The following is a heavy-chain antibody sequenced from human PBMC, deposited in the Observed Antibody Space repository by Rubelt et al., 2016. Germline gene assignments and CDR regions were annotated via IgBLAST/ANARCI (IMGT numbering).Heavy chain of an antibody. D-gene: IGHD1-26*01. CDR2: SSAYNGNT. Sequence: VQLVQSGAEVKKPGASVKVPCKASGYTFTTFGINWVRQAPGKGLEGMGWSSAYNGNTNHAQKLTGRVTMTTDTSTSTAYMELRSLRSDDTAVYYCAREAYSGRYPLIDYWGQGTLVTVSS. CDR1: GYTFTTFG. CDR3: AREAYSGRYPLIDY. V-gene: IGHV1-18*01. J-gene: IGHJ4*02.